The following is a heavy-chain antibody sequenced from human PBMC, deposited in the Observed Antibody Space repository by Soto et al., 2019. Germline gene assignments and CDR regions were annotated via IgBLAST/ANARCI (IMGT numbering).Heavy chain of an antibody. CDR1: GFSLSVYGVR. J-gene: IGHJ5*02. CDR2: IHWNDDK. CDR3: AHTKDSSGFLTS. Sequence: SGPTLVNPTQTLTLTCSFSGFSLSVYGVRVIWFRQPPGETLEWLALIHWNDDKRYGPYLKSRLTITKDTSKNQVVLTLTNLDPLDTGTYFCAHTKDSSGFLTSWGQGTLVTVSS. V-gene: IGHV2-5*01. D-gene: IGHD3-22*01.